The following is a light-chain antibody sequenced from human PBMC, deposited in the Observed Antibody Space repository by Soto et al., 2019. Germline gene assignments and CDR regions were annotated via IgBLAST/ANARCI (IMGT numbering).Light chain of an antibody. CDR1: SSDVGAYNY. V-gene: IGLV2-14*03. CDR2: DVR. CDR3: CSYTSSSSVV. J-gene: IGLJ2*01. Sequence: QSALTQPASVSGSPGQSSTISCTGTSSDVGAYNYVSWYQQHPGKAPKLMICDVRNRPSGVSNRFSGSKSGNTASLTISGLQAEDEADYYCCSYTSSSSVVFGGGTKLTVL.